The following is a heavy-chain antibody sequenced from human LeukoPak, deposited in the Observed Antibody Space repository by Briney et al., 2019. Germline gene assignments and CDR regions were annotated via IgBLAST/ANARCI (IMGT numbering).Heavy chain of an antibody. CDR3: ARIYYDSSGYYYYYYMDV. CDR1: GYTFTGYY. V-gene: IGHV1-46*01. D-gene: IGHD3-22*01. J-gene: IGHJ6*03. Sequence: AASVKVSCKASGYTFTGYYMYWVRQAPGQGLEWMGLINPGGGSTNYAQKFQGRVTVTRDMSTSTVYMELSSLRSDDTAVYYCARIYYDSSGYYYYYYMDVWGKGTTVTISS. CDR2: INPGGGST.